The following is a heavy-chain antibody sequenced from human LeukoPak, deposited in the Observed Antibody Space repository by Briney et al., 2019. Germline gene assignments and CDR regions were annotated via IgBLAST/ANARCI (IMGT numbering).Heavy chain of an antibody. CDR1: GFTFNNYD. D-gene: IGHD2-15*01. J-gene: IGHJ4*02. Sequence: PGGSLRLSCATSGFTFNNYDMNWVRQAPGKALEWVSTISGSGGGSGGRTSYADSVKGRFTISRDNSKNTLYLQMNSLRDEDTAVYYCALGSPHTPIDYWGRGTLVTVSS. CDR2: ISGSGGGSGGRT. CDR3: ALGSPHTPIDY. V-gene: IGHV3-23*01.